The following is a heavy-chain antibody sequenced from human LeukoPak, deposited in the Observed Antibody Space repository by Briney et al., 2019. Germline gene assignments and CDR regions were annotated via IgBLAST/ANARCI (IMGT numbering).Heavy chain of an antibody. V-gene: IGHV3-33*01. Sequence: GGSLRLSCAASGFAFSSYGMHWVRQAPGKGLEWVAVIWYGGSNKYYADSVKGRFTISRDNSKNTLYLQMNSLRAEDTAVYYCARTGSYWAATGYFDYWGQGTLVTVSS. CDR2: IWYGGSNK. CDR1: GFAFSSYG. CDR3: ARTGSYWAATGYFDY. D-gene: IGHD1-26*01. J-gene: IGHJ4*02.